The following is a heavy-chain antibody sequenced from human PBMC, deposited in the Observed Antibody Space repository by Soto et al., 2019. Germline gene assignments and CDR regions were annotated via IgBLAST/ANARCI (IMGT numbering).Heavy chain of an antibody. J-gene: IGHJ6*03. Sequence: GGSLRLSCAASGFTFSSYWMSWVRQAPGKGLEWVANIKQDGSEKYYVDSVKGRFTISRDNAKNSLYLQMNSLRAEDTAVYYCARVLGGYDYYYMDVWGKGTTVTVSS. CDR3: ARVLGGYDYYYMDV. CDR1: GFTFSSYW. V-gene: IGHV3-7*01. D-gene: IGHD2-15*01. CDR2: IKQDGSEK.